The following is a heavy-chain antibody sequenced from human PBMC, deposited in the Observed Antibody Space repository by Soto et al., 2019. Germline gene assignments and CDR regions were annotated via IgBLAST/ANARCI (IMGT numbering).Heavy chain of an antibody. Sequence: QVQLVQSGAEVKKPGASVKVSCKASGYTFTSYGISWVRQAPGQGLEWMGWIRAYNGNTNYPQKLRGRVTMTTDTSTRTVYLERRSQRSDDTAVYYCAREGPPSLTWGQGTLVTVSS. CDR3: AREGPPSLT. CDR1: GYTFTSYG. D-gene: IGHD2-2*01. V-gene: IGHV1-18*01. J-gene: IGHJ5*02. CDR2: IRAYNGNT.